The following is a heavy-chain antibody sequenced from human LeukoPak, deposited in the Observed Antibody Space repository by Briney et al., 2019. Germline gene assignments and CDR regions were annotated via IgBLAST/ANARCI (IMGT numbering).Heavy chain of an antibody. V-gene: IGHV4-30-4*07. D-gene: IGHD1-26*01. Sequence: SETLSLTCGVSGDSISSDGHSWSWIRQPPGKGPEWVGCIYHSGAAYHNPSLKSRLALSVDTSNNQFSLRLRSVTAADTAVYYCVRGVGGEYFYFDRWGQGALVTVSA. CDR1: GDSISSDGHS. J-gene: IGHJ4*02. CDR2: IYHSGAA. CDR3: VRGVGGEYFYFDR.